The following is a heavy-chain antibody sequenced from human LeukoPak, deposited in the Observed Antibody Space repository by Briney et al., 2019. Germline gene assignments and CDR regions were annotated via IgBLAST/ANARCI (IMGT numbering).Heavy chain of an antibody. Sequence: GASVKVSCKASGYTFTSYYMHWVRQAPGQGLEWMGIINPSGGSTSYAQKFQGRVTMSRDTSTSTVYMELSSLRSEDTAVYYCARKRQYSSSWTPYGGWFDPWGQGTLVTVSS. CDR2: INPSGGST. J-gene: IGHJ5*02. V-gene: IGHV1-46*01. CDR1: GYTFTSYY. D-gene: IGHD6-13*01. CDR3: ARKRQYSSSWTPYGGWFDP.